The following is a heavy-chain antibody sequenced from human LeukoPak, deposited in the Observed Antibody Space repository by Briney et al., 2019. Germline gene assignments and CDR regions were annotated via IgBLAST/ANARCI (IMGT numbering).Heavy chain of an antibody. CDR2: INHSGST. J-gene: IGHJ4*02. D-gene: IGHD2-2*01. V-gene: IGHV4-34*01. CDR1: GGSFSGYY. CDR3: ARGRVPAAVDY. Sequence: PSETLSLTCAVYGGSFSGYYWSWIRQPPGKGLEWIGEINHSGSTNYNPSLKSRVTISVDTSKNQFSLKLSSVTAADRAVYYCARGRVPAAVDYWGQGTLVTVSS.